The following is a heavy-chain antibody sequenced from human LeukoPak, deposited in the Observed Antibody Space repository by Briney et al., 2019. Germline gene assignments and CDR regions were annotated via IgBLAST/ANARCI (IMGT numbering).Heavy chain of an antibody. CDR1: GFTFDDHA. J-gene: IGHJ4*02. Sequence: GGSLRLSCAASGFTFDDHAMHWVRQAPGKGLEWVSGISWNSGSIGYADSVKGRFTISRDNAKNSLYLQMNSLRAEDTALYYCAKDSGSYLTIFDYWGQGTLVTVSS. D-gene: IGHD1-26*01. CDR3: AKDSGSYLTIFDY. V-gene: IGHV3-9*01. CDR2: ISWNSGSI.